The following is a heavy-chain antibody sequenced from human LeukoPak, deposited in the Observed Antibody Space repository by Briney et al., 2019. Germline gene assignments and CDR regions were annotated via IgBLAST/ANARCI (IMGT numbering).Heavy chain of an antibody. Sequence: GGSLRLSCAASGFTFSSYGMHWVRQAPGKGMEWVTLISYDGSNKYYADSVKGRFTISRDNSKNTLYLQMNSLRAGDTAVYYCARDCTGGTCYDAFDIWGQGTMVTVSS. J-gene: IGHJ3*02. D-gene: IGHD2-15*01. CDR1: GFTFSSYG. CDR2: ISYDGSNK. CDR3: ARDCTGGTCYDAFDI. V-gene: IGHV3-30*03.